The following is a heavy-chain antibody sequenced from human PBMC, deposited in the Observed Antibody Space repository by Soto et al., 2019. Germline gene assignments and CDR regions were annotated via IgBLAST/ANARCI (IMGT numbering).Heavy chain of an antibody. CDR1: GFTFSDYY. D-gene: IGHD2-21*02. CDR2: ISSSSSYT. V-gene: IGHV3-11*05. J-gene: IGHJ2*01. CDR3: ARGDSSLFER. Sequence: QVQLVESGGGLVKPGGSLRLSCAASGFTFSDYYMSWIRQAPGKGLEWVSYISSSSSYTNYADSVKGRFTISRVNAKNSLYLQMNCLRAEDTDVYYCARGDSSLFERWGRGTLVTVSS.